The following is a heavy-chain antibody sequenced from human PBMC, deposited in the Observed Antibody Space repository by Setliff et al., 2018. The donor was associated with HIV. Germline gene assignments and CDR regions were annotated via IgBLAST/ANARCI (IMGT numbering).Heavy chain of an antibody. CDR3: ATVGPTGAYFHD. CDR1: GSSLTELS. Sequence: ASVKVSCKVSGSSLTELSIHWVRQTPGNGLQWMGGFDPEDGPDDGQTIYARKFQGRVTMTEDTSTDTAYMVLARLTSEDTAVYFCATVGPTGAYFHDWGQGTLVTVSS. D-gene: IGHD1-26*01. V-gene: IGHV1-24*01. CDR2: FDPEDGPDDGQT. J-gene: IGHJ4*02.